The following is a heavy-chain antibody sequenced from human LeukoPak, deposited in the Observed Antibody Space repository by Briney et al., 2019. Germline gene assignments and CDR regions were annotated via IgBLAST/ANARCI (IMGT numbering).Heavy chain of an antibody. CDR3: ARVISSSRSRAFDI. CDR2: FYYTGST. CDR1: GASINSDSYY. Sequence: SETLSLTCSVSGASINSDSYYWGWIRQPPGKGLEWIGTFYYTGSTYYNPSLKSRVTISFDTSKNQFSLKLRSVTAADTAVYYCARVISSSRSRAFDIWGQGTMVTVSS. J-gene: IGHJ3*02. D-gene: IGHD6-13*01. V-gene: IGHV4-39*07.